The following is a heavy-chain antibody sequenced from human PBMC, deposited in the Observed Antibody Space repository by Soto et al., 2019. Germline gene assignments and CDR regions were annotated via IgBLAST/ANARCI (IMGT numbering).Heavy chain of an antibody. Sequence: EVQLLESGGGLVQPGGSLRLSCTASGFTFSRHAMTCVRQAPGKGLEWVSGLSDSGGSIYYAGSVKGRFTISRDNSMNTMYLQMNSLIAEATAIYYCAKVSSSWYAGFFALWGQGTRVTVSS. D-gene: IGHD6-13*01. CDR3: AKVSSSWYAGFFAL. V-gene: IGHV3-23*01. CDR1: GFTFSRHA. CDR2: LSDSGGSI. J-gene: IGHJ4*02.